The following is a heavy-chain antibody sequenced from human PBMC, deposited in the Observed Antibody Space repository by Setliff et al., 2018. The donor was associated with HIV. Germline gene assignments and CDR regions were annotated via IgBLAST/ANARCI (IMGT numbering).Heavy chain of an antibody. CDR3: AKAMGHLPYFFDS. V-gene: IGHV3-23*01. CDR2: ISGRGAST. J-gene: IGHJ4*02. Sequence: GGSLRLSCVASGFTFREKAMTWVRQPPGKGLEWVSGISGRGASTYYADAARDRFTISRGNSRDTVFLEMTSLRAEDTAVYYCAKAMGHLPYFFDSWGQGTLVTVSS. CDR1: GFTFREKA.